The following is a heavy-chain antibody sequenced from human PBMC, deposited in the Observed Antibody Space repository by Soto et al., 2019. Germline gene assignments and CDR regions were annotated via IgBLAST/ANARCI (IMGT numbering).Heavy chain of an antibody. V-gene: IGHV4-38-2*01. J-gene: IGHJ4*02. CDR1: GYSISSGYY. Sequence: SETLSLTCAVSGYSISSGYYWGWIRQPPGKGLEWIGSIYHSGSTYYNPSLKSRVTISVDTSKNQFSLKLSSVTAADTAVYYCASSYYYDSSGYYLPFDYWGQGTLVTVSS. CDR2: IYHSGST. CDR3: ASSYYYDSSGYYLPFDY. D-gene: IGHD3-22*01.